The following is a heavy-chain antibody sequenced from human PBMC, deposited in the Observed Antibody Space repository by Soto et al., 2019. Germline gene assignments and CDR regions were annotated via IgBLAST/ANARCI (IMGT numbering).Heavy chain of an antibody. Sequence: SETLSLTCTVSGGSISSYYWSWIRQPPGKGLEWIGYIYYIGSTNYNPSLKSRVTISVDTSKNHFSLKLSSVTAADTAVYYCARVSSNRLDVWGKGTTVTVSS. CDR3: ARVSSNRLDV. D-gene: IGHD6-6*01. J-gene: IGHJ6*04. CDR1: GGSISSYY. CDR2: IYYIGST. V-gene: IGHV4-59*01.